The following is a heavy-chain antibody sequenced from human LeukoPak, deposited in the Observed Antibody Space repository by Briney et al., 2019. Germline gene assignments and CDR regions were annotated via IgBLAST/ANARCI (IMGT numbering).Heavy chain of an antibody. CDR2: ISGSGGST. V-gene: IGHV3-23*01. CDR3: ARRAGGYSHPYDY. D-gene: IGHD4-23*01. Sequence: GGSLRLSCAASGFTFSSYAMSWVRQAQGKGLEWVSAISGSGGSTYYADSVKGRFTISRDNSKNTLYLQMNSLRAEDTAVYYCARRAGGYSHPYDYWGQGILVTVSS. J-gene: IGHJ4*02. CDR1: GFTFSSYA.